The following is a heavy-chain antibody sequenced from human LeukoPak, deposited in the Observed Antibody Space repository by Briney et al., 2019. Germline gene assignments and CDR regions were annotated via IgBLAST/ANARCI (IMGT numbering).Heavy chain of an antibody. Sequence: GGSLRPSCAASGFTFSSYAMSWVRQAPGKGLEWVSAISGSGGSTYYADSVKGRFTISRDDSKNTLYLQMNSLRAEDTAAYYCAKDANYYYDGSGYWPHWGQGTLVTVSS. D-gene: IGHD3-22*01. CDR2: ISGSGGST. CDR1: GFTFSSYA. J-gene: IGHJ4*02. V-gene: IGHV3-23*01. CDR3: AKDANYYYDGSGYWPH.